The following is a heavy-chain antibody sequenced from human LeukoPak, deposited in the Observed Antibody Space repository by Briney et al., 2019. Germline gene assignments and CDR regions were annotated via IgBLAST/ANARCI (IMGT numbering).Heavy chain of an antibody. CDR2: FLYSGTT. Sequence: SETLSLTCSVSGGSISSSSYYWGWIRQSPGKGLEWIGSFLYSGTTYYNPSLETRVTISVDTSKNQLSLKLTSVTAADTAIYYCARRASTERGHSYGLDYWGQGTLVTVSS. J-gene: IGHJ4*02. CDR1: GGSISSSSYY. CDR3: ARRASTERGHSYGLDY. D-gene: IGHD5-18*01. V-gene: IGHV4-39*01.